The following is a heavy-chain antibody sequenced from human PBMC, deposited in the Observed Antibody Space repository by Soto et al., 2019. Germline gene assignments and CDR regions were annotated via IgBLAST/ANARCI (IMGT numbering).Heavy chain of an antibody. CDR1: GGPFSSYT. CDR3: VRDSIAASGVDS. D-gene: IGHD6-13*01. CDR2: IIPLFGTT. Sequence: QVQLVQSGAEVKKPGSSVKVSCKVSGGPFSSYTLSWVRQAPGQGPEWMGEIIPLFGTTNYVQAFQGRLTIAADVSTNTAYMELSSLRSDSTALYYCVRDSIAASGVDSWGAGALVTVS. J-gene: IGHJ4*02. V-gene: IGHV1-69*12.